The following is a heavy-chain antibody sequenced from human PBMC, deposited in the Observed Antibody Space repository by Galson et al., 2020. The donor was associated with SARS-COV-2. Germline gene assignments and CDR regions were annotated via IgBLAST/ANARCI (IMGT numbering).Heavy chain of an antibody. Sequence: SETLSLTCTVSGGSISSDDYYWTWIRQRPGKGLEWIGYTHHTGNTYYNPSLRSRVIISLETSKNQFSLRLSFVTAADTAVYYCARLGLELVKFWFDPWGQGTLLTVSS. J-gene: IGHJ5*02. CDR1: GGSISSDDYY. CDR3: ARLGLELVKFWFDP. CDR2: THHTGNT. D-gene: IGHD2-8*02. V-gene: IGHV4-31*03.